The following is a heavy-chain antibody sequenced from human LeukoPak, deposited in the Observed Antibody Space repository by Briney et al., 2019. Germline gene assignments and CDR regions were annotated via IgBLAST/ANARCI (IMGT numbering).Heavy chain of an antibody. CDR2: ISGSGGST. CDR1: GFTFNSYA. CDR3: AKDREIDRWANWEFDY. Sequence: GGSLRLSCAASGFTFNSYAMSWVRQAPGKGLEWVSAISGSGGSTYYADSVKGRFTISRDNSKNTLYLQMNSLRAEDTAVYYCAKDREIDRWANWEFDYWGQGTLVTVSS. D-gene: IGHD1-1*01. J-gene: IGHJ4*02. V-gene: IGHV3-23*01.